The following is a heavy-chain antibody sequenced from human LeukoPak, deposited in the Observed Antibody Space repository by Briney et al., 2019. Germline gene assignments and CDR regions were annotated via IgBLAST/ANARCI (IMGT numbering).Heavy chain of an antibody. V-gene: IGHV3-33*01. Sequence: GRSLRLSCAASGFTFSSYGMHWVRQAPGKGLEWVAVIWYDGSNKYYADSVKGRFTISRDNSKNTLYLQMNSLRAEGTAVYYCARDLKGSGWPYYYYYYGMDVWGQGTTVTVSS. CDR3: ARDLKGSGWPYYYYYYGMDV. D-gene: IGHD6-19*01. CDR2: IWYDGSNK. CDR1: GFTFSSYG. J-gene: IGHJ6*02.